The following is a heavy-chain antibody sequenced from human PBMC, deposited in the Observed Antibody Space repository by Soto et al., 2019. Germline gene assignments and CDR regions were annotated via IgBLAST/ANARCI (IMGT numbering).Heavy chain of an antibody. CDR1: GGSISSYY. D-gene: IGHD3-10*02. CDR3: ASMIGDPVLSFDS. V-gene: IGHV4-59*01. Sequence: QVQLQESGPGLVKPSETLSLTCTVSGGSISSYYWSWIRQPPGKGLEWIGFIFYSGITSYNPSLKIRVTISIDTSEYQFSLKLHSVTAADTAVYYFASMIGDPVLSFDSWGQGTLVAVSS. J-gene: IGHJ5*01. CDR2: IFYSGIT.